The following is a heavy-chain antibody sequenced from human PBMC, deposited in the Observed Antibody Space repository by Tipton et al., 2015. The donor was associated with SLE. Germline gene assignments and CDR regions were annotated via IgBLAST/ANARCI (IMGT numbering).Heavy chain of an antibody. V-gene: IGHV4-59*11. CDR2: IYYSGTT. Sequence: TLSLTCTVSGDSTSVHYWSWIRQSPGKGLEWIGYIYYSGTTYYNPSLRSGVTISVDTSKNQFSLKLTSVTAADTAVYYCAREQWLVLWGYFDYWGQGSLVTVSS. D-gene: IGHD6-19*01. CDR3: AREQWLVLWGYFDY. CDR1: GDSTSVHY. J-gene: IGHJ4*02.